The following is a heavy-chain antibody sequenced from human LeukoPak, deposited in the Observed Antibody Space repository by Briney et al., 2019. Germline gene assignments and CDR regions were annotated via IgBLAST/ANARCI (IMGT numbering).Heavy chain of an antibody. CDR2: IDSDGSST. CDR1: GFTFSSYW. CDR3: AKQGRDWLRYYYYNMDV. V-gene: IGHV3-74*01. J-gene: IGHJ6*03. D-gene: IGHD3-9*01. Sequence: PGGSLSLSCAAPGFTFSSYWMHWVRQPPGKGRGWVSRIDSDGSSTSYADSVRGGFSISRDNAKNTLYLQINSLRAEDTAVYYCAKQGRDWLRYYYYNMDVWGKGTTVTISS.